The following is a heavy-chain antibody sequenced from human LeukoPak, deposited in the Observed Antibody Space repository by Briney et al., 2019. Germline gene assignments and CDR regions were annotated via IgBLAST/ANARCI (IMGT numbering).Heavy chain of an antibody. Sequence: SETLSPTCTVSGGSISSYYWSWIRQPPGKGLEWIGYIYYSGSTNYNPSLKSRVTISVDTSKNQFSLKLSSVTAADTAVYYCARERGSGYDAGRRPRYYYSMDVWGKGTTVTVSS. D-gene: IGHD5-12*01. V-gene: IGHV4-59*01. CDR1: GGSISSYY. CDR3: ARERGSGYDAGRRPRYYYSMDV. CDR2: IYYSGST. J-gene: IGHJ6*03.